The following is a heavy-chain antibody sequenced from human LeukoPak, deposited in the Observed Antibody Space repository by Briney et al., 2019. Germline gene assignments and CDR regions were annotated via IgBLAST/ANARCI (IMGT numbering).Heavy chain of an antibody. D-gene: IGHD2-2*01. CDR3: ARSAPIVVVPAAMSHDAFDI. Sequence: ASVKVSRKASGYTFTGYYMHWVRQAPGQGLEWMGWINPNSGGTNYAQKFQGRVTMTRDTSISTAYMELSRLRSDDTAVYYCARSAPIVVVPAAMSHDAFDIWGQGTMVTVSS. J-gene: IGHJ3*02. CDR2: INPNSGGT. V-gene: IGHV1-2*02. CDR1: GYTFTGYY.